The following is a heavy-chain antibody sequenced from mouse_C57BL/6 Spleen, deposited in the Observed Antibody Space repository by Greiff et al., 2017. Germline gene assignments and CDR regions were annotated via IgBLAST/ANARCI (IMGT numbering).Heavy chain of an antibody. CDR1: GYTFPSYW. CDR3: ARVGTGLKDYAMDY. CDR2: IDPSDSET. V-gene: IGHV1-52*01. Sequence: QVQLKESGAELVRPGSSVKLSCKASGYTFPSYWMHWVKQRPIQGLDWIGNIDPSDSETHYNQKFKDKATLTVDKSSSTAYMQLSSLTSEDSAVYYCARVGTGLKDYAMDYWGQGTSVTVSS. D-gene: IGHD3-3*01. J-gene: IGHJ4*01.